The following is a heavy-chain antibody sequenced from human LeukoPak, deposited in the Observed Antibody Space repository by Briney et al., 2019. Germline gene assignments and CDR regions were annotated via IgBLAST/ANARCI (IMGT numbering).Heavy chain of an antibody. Sequence: SETLSLTCTVPGGSISSYYWSWIRQPPGKGLEWIGYIYYSGSTNYNPSLKSRVTISVDTSKNQFSLKLSSVTAADTAVYYCARGPSGSYLDYWGQGTLVTVSS. D-gene: IGHD1-26*01. J-gene: IGHJ4*02. CDR2: IYYSGST. V-gene: IGHV4-59*01. CDR3: ARGPSGSYLDY. CDR1: GGSISSYY.